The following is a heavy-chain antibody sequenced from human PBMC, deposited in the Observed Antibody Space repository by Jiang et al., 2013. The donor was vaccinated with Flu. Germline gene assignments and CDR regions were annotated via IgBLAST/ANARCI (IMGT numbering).Heavy chain of an antibody. V-gene: IGHV4-30-4*01. CDR2: IYYSGST. CDR3: AREGTGYYPPTNWFDP. Sequence: GSGLVKPSQTLSLTCTVSGGSISSGDYYWSWIRQPPGKGLEWIGYIYYSGSTYYNPSLKSRVTISVDTSKNQFSLKLSSVTAADTAVYYCAREGTGYYPPTNWFDPGAREPWSPSPQ. D-gene: IGHD3/OR15-3a*01. CDR1: GGSISSGDYY. J-gene: IGHJ5*02.